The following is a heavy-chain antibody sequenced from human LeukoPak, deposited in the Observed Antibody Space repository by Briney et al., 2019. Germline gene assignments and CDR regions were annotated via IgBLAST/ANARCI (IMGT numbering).Heavy chain of an antibody. V-gene: IGHV4-39*07. Sequence: PSETLSLTCAVSGGSISSNSYYWGWIRQPPGKGLEWIGSIYHSGSTYYNPSLKSRVTISVDTSKNQFSLKLSSVTAADTAVYYCARDNHRGSGWYTAGDYWGQGTLVTVSS. CDR3: ARDNHRGSGWYTAGDY. CDR2: IYHSGST. D-gene: IGHD6-19*01. J-gene: IGHJ4*02. CDR1: GGSISSNSYY.